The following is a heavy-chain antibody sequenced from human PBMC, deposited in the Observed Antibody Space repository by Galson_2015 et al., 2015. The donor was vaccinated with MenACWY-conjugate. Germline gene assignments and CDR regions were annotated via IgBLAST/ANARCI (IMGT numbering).Heavy chain of an antibody. CDR2: ISSSVSTI. D-gene: IGHD4-11*01. J-gene: IGHJ6*02. Sequence: SLRLSCAASGFTFSIYDMNWVRQAPGKGLEWVSYISSSVSTISYADSVKGRFTISRDNAKNSLYLQMDSLRAEDTAVYYCARDWVTTVPYYYYYGMDVWGQGTTVTVSS. V-gene: IGHV3-48*03. CDR1: GFTFSIYD. CDR3: ARDWVTTVPYYYYYGMDV.